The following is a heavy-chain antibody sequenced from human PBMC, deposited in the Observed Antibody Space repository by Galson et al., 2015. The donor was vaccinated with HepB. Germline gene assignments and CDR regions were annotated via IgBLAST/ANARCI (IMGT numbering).Heavy chain of an antibody. CDR2: MNPNSGNT. CDR1: GSTFTNFD. D-gene: IGHD3-16*02. J-gene: IGHJ4*02. Sequence: SVKVSCKASGSTFTNFDINWVRQATGQGFEWMGWMNPNSGNTAYAQKFQGRVTMTRNTSTRTAYMEVSSLRSEDTAVYYRARWDHVWGSYRYWGQGTLVTVSS. V-gene: IGHV1-8*01. CDR3: ARWDHVWGSYRY.